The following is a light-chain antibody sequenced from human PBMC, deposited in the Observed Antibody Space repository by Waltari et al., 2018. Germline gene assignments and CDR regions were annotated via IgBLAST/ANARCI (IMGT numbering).Light chain of an antibody. CDR1: SSHVGGYNY. J-gene: IGLJ3*02. CDR2: EVT. V-gene: IGLV2-8*01. Sequence: QSALTQPPSASGSPGQSVTISCTGTSSHVGGYNYVPRYQQHPGKGPKLMIYEVTKRPSGVPDRFSGSKSDNTASLTVSGLQAEDETDYYCSSYAGSNNFRVFGGGTKLTVL. CDR3: SSYAGSNNFRV.